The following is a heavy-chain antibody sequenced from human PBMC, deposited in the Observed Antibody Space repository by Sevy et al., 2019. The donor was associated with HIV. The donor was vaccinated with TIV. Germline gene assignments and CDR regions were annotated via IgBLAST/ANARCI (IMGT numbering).Heavy chain of an antibody. D-gene: IGHD3-16*01. V-gene: IGHV3-21*04. Sequence: GGSLRLSCTASGFPFSSYDMNWVRQAPGQGLEWISSISSSSNFVYQADSVKGRFTISRDNAKNSLFLQMNSLTVEDKDVYYCAGARGVPRTRGSYQYGMDVWGQGTTVTVSS. CDR2: ISSSSNFV. CDR1: GFPFSSYD. CDR3: AGARGVPRTRGSYQYGMDV. J-gene: IGHJ6*02.